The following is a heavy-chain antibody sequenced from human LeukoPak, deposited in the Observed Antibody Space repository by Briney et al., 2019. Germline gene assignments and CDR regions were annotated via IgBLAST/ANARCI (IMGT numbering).Heavy chain of an antibody. Sequence: SQTLSLTCTVSGGSISSGSYYWSWIRQPAWKGLEWIGRIYTSGSTNYSPSLKSRVTISVDTSKNQFSLKLSSVTAADTAVYYCARVSAGYCSSTSCYNYYYYYMDVWGKGTTVTVSS. D-gene: IGHD2-2*02. J-gene: IGHJ6*03. CDR3: ARVSAGYCSSTSCYNYYYYYMDV. CDR1: GGSISSGSYY. V-gene: IGHV4-61*02. CDR2: IYTSGST.